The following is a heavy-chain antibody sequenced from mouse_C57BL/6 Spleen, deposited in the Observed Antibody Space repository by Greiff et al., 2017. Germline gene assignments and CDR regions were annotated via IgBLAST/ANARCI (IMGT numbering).Heavy chain of an antibody. V-gene: IGHV5-6*02. CDR1: GFTFSSYG. J-gene: IGHJ4*01. CDR2: ISSGGSYT. Sequence: EVMLVESGGDLVKPGGSLKLSCAASGFTFSSYGMSWVRQTPDKRLEWVATISSGGSYTYYPDSVKGRFTISRDNAKNTLYLQMSSLKSEDTAMYYCARHDDYDERDYYAMDYWGQGTSVTVSS. D-gene: IGHD2-4*01. CDR3: ARHDDYDERDYYAMDY.